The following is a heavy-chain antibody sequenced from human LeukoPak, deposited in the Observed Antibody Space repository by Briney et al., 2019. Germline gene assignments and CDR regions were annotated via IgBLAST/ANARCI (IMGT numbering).Heavy chain of an antibody. V-gene: IGHV3-74*01. CDR2: INSDGTVT. CDR3: AKDRIPTSGWESDS. J-gene: IGHJ4*02. CDR1: GFTFSPYW. Sequence: GGSLRLSCAASGFTFSPYWMKWVRQAPGKGLEWVSRINSDGTVTSYADSVKGRFTVSRDNAKNTLHLHMNSLRAEDTALYYCAKDRIPTSGWESDSWGQGTLVTVSS. D-gene: IGHD3-22*01.